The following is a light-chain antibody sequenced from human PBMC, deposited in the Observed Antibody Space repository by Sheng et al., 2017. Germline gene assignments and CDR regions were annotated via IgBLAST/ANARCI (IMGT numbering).Light chain of an antibody. CDR3: QQRRSWPLT. Sequence: EIIMTQSPATLSVSPGERATLSCRASQSVNNHLAWYQHKPGQAPRLLIYSASTRATGIPARFSGSGSGTEFTLTISSLEPEDFAVYSCQQRRSWPLTFGGGTKVEIK. J-gene: IGKJ4*01. CDR2: SAS. V-gene: IGKV3-11*01. CDR1: QSVNNH.